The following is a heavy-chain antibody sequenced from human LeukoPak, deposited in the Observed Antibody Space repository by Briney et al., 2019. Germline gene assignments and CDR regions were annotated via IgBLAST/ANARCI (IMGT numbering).Heavy chain of an antibody. CDR2: ISYDGSNK. J-gene: IGHJ5*02. V-gene: IGHV3-30*04. CDR1: GFTFSSYA. CDR3: ARGRDYYGSGSYYKGSIDP. D-gene: IGHD3-10*01. Sequence: PGGSLRLSCAPSGFTFSSYAMHWVRQAPGKGLEWVPVISYDGSNKYYADSEKGRFTISRDNSKNTLYLQMNSLRAEDTAVYYWARGRDYYGSGSYYKGSIDPWGQGTLVTVSS.